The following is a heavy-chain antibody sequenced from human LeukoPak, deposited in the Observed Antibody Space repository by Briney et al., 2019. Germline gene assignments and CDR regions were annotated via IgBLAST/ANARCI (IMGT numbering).Heavy chain of an antibody. D-gene: IGHD3-10*01. CDR3: ARGALWFGELSYAFDI. J-gene: IGHJ3*02. Sequence: PSETLSLTCTVSGGSISSYYWSWIRQPAGKGLEWIGRIYTSGSTNYNPSLKSRVTMSVDTSKNQFSLKLSSVTAADTAVYYCARGALWFGELSYAFDIWGQGTMVTVSS. CDR1: GGSISSYY. V-gene: IGHV4-4*07. CDR2: IYTSGST.